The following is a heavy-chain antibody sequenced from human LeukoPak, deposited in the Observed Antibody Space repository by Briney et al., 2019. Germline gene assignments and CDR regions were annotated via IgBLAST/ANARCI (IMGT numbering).Heavy chain of an antibody. CDR3: ASTGVVPAAPYYFDY. CDR2: INPNSGGT. V-gene: IGHV1-2*02. J-gene: IGHJ4*02. CDR1: GYTFTGYY. Sequence: ASVKVSRKASGYTFTGYYMHWVRQAPGQGLEWMGWINPNSGGTNYAQKFQGRVTMTRDTSISTAYMELSRLRSDDTAVYYCASTGVVPAAPYYFDYWGQGTLVTVSS. D-gene: IGHD2-2*01.